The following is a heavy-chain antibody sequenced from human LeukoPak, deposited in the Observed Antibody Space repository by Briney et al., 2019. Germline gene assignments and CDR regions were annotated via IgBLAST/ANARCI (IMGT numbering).Heavy chain of an antibody. CDR1: GFTITAYA. D-gene: IGHD4-17*01. CDR2: IGITSEYI. V-gene: IGHV3-23*01. CDR3: AKDPNGDYVGAFDT. Sequence: GGSLRLSCAASGFTITAYAMSWARQSPGKGLEWVSGIGITSEYIHYADSVKGRFTISRDNSKNTVYLEMSSLRAEDAAVYYCAKDPNGDYVGAFDTWGQGTMVIVSS. J-gene: IGHJ3*02.